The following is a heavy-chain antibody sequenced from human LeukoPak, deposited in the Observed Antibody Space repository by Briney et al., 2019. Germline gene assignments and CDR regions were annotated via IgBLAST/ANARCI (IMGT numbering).Heavy chain of an antibody. CDR1: GYTFRNYS. V-gene: IGHV3-23*01. CDR2: ISGGGVST. CDR3: AKWAGYCTNGVCYYFDY. D-gene: IGHD2-8*01. Sequence: PGGSLRLSCAASGYTFRNYSMNWVRKAQGKGRELVSVISGGGVSTYYADSVKGRFTISRDNSKNTLYPQMNSLRAEDTAVYYCAKWAGYCTNGVCYYFDYWGQGTLVTVSS. J-gene: IGHJ4*02.